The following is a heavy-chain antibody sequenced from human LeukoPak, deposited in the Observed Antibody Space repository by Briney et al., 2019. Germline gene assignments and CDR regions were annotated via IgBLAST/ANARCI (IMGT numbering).Heavy chain of an antibody. D-gene: IGHD4-23*01. J-gene: IGHJ4*02. Sequence: ASETLSLTCTVSGGSISSSSYYWGWIRQPPGKGLEWIGSIYYSGSTYYNPSLKSRVTISVDTSKNQFSLKLSSVTAADTAVYYCARAVVTPDFDYWGQGTLVTVSS. CDR3: ARAVVTPDFDY. V-gene: IGHV4-39*07. CDR2: IYYSGST. CDR1: GGSISSSSYY.